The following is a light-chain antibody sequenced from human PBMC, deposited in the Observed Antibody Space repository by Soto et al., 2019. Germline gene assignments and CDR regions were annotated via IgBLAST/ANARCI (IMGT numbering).Light chain of an antibody. Sequence: QSVLTQPASVSGSPGQSITISCTGTSSDVGAYNYVSWYQQHPGKAPKLMIYEVSNRPSGVSNRFSGSKSGNTASLTISGLQAEDEADYYCSLYTSSSTSVFGAGIKVTVL. CDR3: SLYTSSSTSV. J-gene: IGLJ1*01. CDR2: EVS. V-gene: IGLV2-14*01. CDR1: SSDVGAYNY.